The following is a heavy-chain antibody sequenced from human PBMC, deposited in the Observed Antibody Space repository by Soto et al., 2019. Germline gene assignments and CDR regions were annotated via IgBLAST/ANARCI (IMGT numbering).Heavy chain of an antibody. CDR1: GGSVSSGTYY. Sequence: PSETLSLTCTVSGGSVSSGTYYVIWIRQPPWSGLELIGHIYFTGSTNYNPSLKSRVTMSLDTSRNQFSLKLSSVTAADTAVYYCTRGPPRVQWFDPWGLGTLVTVSS. CDR2: IYFTGST. J-gene: IGHJ5*02. CDR3: TRGPPRVQWFDP. V-gene: IGHV4-61*01.